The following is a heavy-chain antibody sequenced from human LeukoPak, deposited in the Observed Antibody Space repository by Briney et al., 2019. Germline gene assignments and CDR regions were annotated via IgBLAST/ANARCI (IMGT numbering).Heavy chain of an antibody. V-gene: IGHV4-61*02. D-gene: IGHD5-12*01. CDR3: AREEGYSGYEEFGY. J-gene: IGHJ4*02. CDR1: GGSISSGSYY. CDR2: IYTSGST. Sequence: PSQTLSLTCTVSGGSISSGSYYWSWIRQPAGKGLEWIGRIYTSGSTNYNPSLKSRVTISVDTSKNQFSLKLSSVTAADTAVYYCAREEGYSGYEEFGYWGQGTLVTVSS.